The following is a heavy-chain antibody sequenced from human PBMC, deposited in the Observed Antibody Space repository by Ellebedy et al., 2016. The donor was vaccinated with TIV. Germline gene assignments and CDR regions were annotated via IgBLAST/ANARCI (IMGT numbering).Heavy chain of an antibody. D-gene: IGHD4-23*01. V-gene: IGHV4-30-4*01. J-gene: IGHJ5*02. CDR1: GGSISSGDYY. Sequence: MPSETLSLTCTVSGGSISSGDYYWSWIRQPPGKGLEWIGYIYYSGSTYYNPSLKSRVTISVDTSKNQFSLKLSSVTAADTAVYYCARRWGPMEAMDGGWLNWFDPWGQGTLVTVSS. CDR3: ARRWGPMEAMDGGWLNWFDP. CDR2: IYYSGST.